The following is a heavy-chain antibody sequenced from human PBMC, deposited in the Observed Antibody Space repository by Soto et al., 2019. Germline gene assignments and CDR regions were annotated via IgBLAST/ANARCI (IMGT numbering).Heavy chain of an antibody. J-gene: IGHJ4*01. CDR1: GYTFTGYY. D-gene: IGHD3-3*02. Sequence: SSVKVSCKAAGYTFTGYYIHWVRQAPGQGLEWMGWVKPSTGDTDYAQKFQGRVTMTRDTSDNTADMPVNSLRTDDTAVYYSTSDLDGSAWHFFDHWG. CDR2: VKPSTGDT. CDR3: TSDLDGSAWHFFDH. V-gene: IGHV1-2*02.